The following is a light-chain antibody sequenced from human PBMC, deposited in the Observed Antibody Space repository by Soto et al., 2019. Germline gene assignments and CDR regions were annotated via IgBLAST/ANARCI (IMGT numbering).Light chain of an antibody. CDR2: LGS. CDR3: MQALQTPIT. J-gene: IGKJ5*01. V-gene: IGKV2-28*01. CDR1: QILLHSNGYNY. Sequence: DIVMTQSPLSLPVTPGEAASISCRSSQILLHSNGYNYLDWYLQKPGQSPQLLIYLGSNRASGVPDRFSGSGSGTDFTQKISRVEAEDVGVYYCMQALQTPITFGQGTRLEIK.